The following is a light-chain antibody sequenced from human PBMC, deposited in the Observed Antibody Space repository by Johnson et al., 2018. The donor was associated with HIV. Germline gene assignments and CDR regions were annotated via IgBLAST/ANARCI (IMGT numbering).Light chain of an antibody. CDR1: SSNIGNNY. CDR3: GTWDSRLRNV. Sequence: QPVLTQPPSVSAAPGQKVTISCSGSSSNIGNNYVSWYRQLPGTAPKLLIYDNNKRPSGIPDRFSGSKSGTSATLGITGLQTGDADEYYCGTWDSRLRNVFGTGTKVTVL. V-gene: IGLV1-51*01. J-gene: IGLJ1*01. CDR2: DNN.